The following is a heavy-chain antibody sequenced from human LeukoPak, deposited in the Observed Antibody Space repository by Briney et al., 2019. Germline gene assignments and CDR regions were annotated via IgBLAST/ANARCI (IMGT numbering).Heavy chain of an antibody. Sequence: GGSLRLSCAASGFTFSSYAMSWVRQAPGKGLEWVSAISGSGGSTYYADSVKGRFTISRDNSKNTLYLQMNSLRAEDTAVYYCAKDREVGTPGSERALDYWGQGTLVTVSS. V-gene: IGHV3-23*01. CDR1: GFTFSSYA. CDR3: AKDREVGTPGSERALDY. D-gene: IGHD1-26*01. CDR2: ISGSGGST. J-gene: IGHJ4*02.